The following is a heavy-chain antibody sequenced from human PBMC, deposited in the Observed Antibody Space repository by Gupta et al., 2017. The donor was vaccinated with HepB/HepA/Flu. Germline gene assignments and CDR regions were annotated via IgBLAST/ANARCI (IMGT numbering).Heavy chain of an antibody. D-gene: IGHD2-21*02. Sequence: QVQLVQSGAEVKKPGASVKVSCKASGFTFTTYGISWVRQAPGQGLEWMGWISAYNGNTNFAQKFQGRVTMTTETSASTAYMELRSLRSDDTAIYYCARMGQHCTTTDCYSTAYYYHMDVWGKGTTVTVSS. V-gene: IGHV1-18*01. J-gene: IGHJ6*03. CDR1: GFTFTTYG. CDR2: ISAYNGNT. CDR3: ARMGQHCTTTDCYSTAYYYHMDV.